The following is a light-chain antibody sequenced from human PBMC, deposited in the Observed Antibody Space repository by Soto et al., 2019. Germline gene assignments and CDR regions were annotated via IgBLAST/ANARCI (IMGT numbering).Light chain of an antibody. CDR3: QQYKSYCRT. V-gene: IGKV1-5*01. CDR1: QSISSW. Sequence: DTQMTQSPSTLSASVGDRVTITCRASQSISSWLAWYQQKPGKAPTLRIYDSSSLERGVPSRFSGRRCGTEFTLTTISLQPDDFGTYYSQQYKSYCRTFAIGTKVAIK. CDR2: DSS. J-gene: IGKJ3*01.